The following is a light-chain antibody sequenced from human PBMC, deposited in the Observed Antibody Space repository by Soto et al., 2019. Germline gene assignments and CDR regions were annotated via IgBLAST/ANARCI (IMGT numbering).Light chain of an antibody. V-gene: IGLV2-8*01. CDR1: STDVGGYNY. J-gene: IGLJ3*02. CDR3: SSYGGSHNLV. CDR2: EVS. Sequence: QSALTQPPSASGSPGQSVTISCTGTSTDVGGYNYVSWYQQHPGKAPKLMIYEVSKRPSGVPDRFSGSKSGNTASLTVSGLQAEDEADYYCSSYGGSHNLVFGGGTKLTVL.